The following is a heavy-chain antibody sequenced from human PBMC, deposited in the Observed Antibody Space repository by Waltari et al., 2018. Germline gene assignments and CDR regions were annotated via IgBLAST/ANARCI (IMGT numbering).Heavy chain of an antibody. Sequence: EVQLLESGGGLVQPGGSLRLSCAASGFTFSSYAMSWVRQAPGKGLGWVSAISGSGGSTNYADSVKGRFTISRDNSKNTLYLQMNRLRAEDTAVYYCAKMLSVVAASPYYWGQGTLVTVSS. D-gene: IGHD2-15*01. CDR1: GFTFSSYA. CDR3: AKMLSVVAASPYY. V-gene: IGHV3-23*01. CDR2: ISGSGGST. J-gene: IGHJ4*02.